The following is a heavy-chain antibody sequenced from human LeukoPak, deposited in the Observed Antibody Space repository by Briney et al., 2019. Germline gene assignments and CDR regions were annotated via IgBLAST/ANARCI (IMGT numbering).Heavy chain of an antibody. Sequence: GSGKASCKGYRYTFINHVIHWVRQAAGQGLEWMGWMNSNSGNTGYAQKFQGRVTFTRDTSISTAYMELYSLTSDDTAVYYCARAPHDDIWAPYRFSNVDCWGQGTLVTVSS. CDR1: RYTFINHV. J-gene: IGHJ4*02. CDR2: MNSNSGNT. D-gene: IGHD3-16*02. V-gene: IGHV1-8*03. CDR3: ARAPHDDIWAPYRFSNVDC.